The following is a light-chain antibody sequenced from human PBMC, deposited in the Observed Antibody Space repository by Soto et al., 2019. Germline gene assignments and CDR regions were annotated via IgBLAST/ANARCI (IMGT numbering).Light chain of an antibody. V-gene: IGLV2-14*03. CDR2: DVS. J-gene: IGLJ1*01. Sequence: QSALTQPASVSGSPGQSITISCTGASSDIGGYNYVSWYQQLPGKVPKLIIYDVSNRPSGVSDRFSGSKSGNAASLTISGLHAEDEADYYCSSYTSTSTLYVFGTGTKVTVL. CDR3: SSYTSTSTLYV. CDR1: SSDIGGYNY.